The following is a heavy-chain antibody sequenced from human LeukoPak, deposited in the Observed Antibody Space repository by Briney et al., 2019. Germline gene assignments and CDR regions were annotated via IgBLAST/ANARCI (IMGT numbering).Heavy chain of an antibody. V-gene: IGHV4-59*08. CDR1: GGSISSYY. J-gene: IGHJ2*01. CDR3: ARPSYYGSGTYWYFDL. CDR2: IYYSGST. D-gene: IGHD3-10*01. Sequence: PSETLSLTCTVSGGSISSYYWSWIRQPPGKGLEWIGYIYYSGSTNYNPSLKSRVTISVDTSKNQFSLKLSSVTAADTAVYYCARPSYYGSGTYWYFDLWGRGTLVTVSS.